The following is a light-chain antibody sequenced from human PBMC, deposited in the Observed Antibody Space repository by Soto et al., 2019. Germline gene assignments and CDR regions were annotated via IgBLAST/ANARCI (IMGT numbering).Light chain of an antibody. CDR1: QSVSRSY. J-gene: IGKJ1*01. CDR2: GAS. Sequence: EIVMTQSPATLSVSPGERATLSCRASQSVSRSYLAWYQQKPGQAPRLLIYGASNRATGIPDRFSGSGSGTDFTLTISRLEPEDFAVYYCQQYGSSGTFGQGTKVDI. CDR3: QQYGSSGT. V-gene: IGKV3-20*01.